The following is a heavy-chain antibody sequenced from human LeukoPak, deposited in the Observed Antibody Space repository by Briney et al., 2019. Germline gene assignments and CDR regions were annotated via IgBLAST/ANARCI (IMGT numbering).Heavy chain of an antibody. CDR3: ARDKVGVATGYYYMDV. V-gene: IGHV1-18*01. D-gene: IGHD2-21*02. CDR1: GYTFTSYG. J-gene: IGHJ6*03. CDR2: ISVYNGNT. Sequence: ASVKVSCKASGYTFTSYGISWVRQAPGQGLEWMGWISVYNGNTNYAQKLQGRVTMTTDTSTSTAYMELRSLRSDDTAVYYCARDKVGVATGYYYMDVWGKGTTVTVSS.